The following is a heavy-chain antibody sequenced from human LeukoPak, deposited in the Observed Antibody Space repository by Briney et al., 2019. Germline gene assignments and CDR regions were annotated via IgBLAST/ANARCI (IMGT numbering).Heavy chain of an antibody. CDR2: INHSGST. J-gene: IGHJ4*02. D-gene: IGHD3-10*01. Sequence: SETLSLTCAVYGGSFSGYYWSWIRQPPGKGLEWIGEINHSGSTNYNPSLKSRVTISVDTSKNQFSLKLSSVTAADTAVYYCARENYYGSGSYYSFDYWGLGTLVTVSS. CDR1: GGSFSGYY. V-gene: IGHV4-34*01. CDR3: ARENYYGSGSYYSFDY.